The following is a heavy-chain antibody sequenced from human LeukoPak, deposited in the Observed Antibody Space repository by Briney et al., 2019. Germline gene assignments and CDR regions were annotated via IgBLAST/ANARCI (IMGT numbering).Heavy chain of an antibody. Sequence: GESLKISCKGSGYSFTSYWIGWVRQMPGKGLEWVGIIYPGDSDTRYSPSFQGQVTISADKSISTAYLQWSSLKASDTAMYYCARYCSGGSCYSGFDYWGQGTLVTVSS. CDR2: IYPGDSDT. V-gene: IGHV5-51*01. D-gene: IGHD2-15*01. J-gene: IGHJ4*02. CDR3: ARYCSGGSCYSGFDY. CDR1: GYSFTSYW.